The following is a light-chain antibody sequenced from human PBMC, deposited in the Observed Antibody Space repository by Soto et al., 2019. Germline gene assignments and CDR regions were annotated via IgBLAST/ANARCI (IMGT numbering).Light chain of an antibody. CDR2: AAS. J-gene: IGKJ5*01. Sequence: DIQMTQSPSCLSSSIGYIFAITFRARQTISECLNWYQQKPGKDPKLLIYAASSSQSGVPSRFSGSGYGANFTLTISSLQPEDFATYYCPQSHSTPITSGQGRRLEI. CDR3: PQSHSTPIT. V-gene: IGKV1-39*01. CDR1: QTISEC.